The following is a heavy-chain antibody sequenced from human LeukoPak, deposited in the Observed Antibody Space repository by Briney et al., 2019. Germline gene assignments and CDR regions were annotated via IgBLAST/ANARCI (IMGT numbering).Heavy chain of an antibody. CDR1: GFTVSSNY. J-gene: IGHJ4*02. D-gene: IGHD3-22*01. V-gene: IGHV3-53*01. Sequence: GGSLRLSCAASGFTVSSNYMSWVRQAPGKGLEWVSVIYSGGSTYYADSVKGRFTISRDNSKNTLYLQMNSLRAEDTAVYYCARKYYYDSSGYPFDYWGQGTLVTVSS. CDR3: ARKYYYDSSGYPFDY. CDR2: IYSGGST.